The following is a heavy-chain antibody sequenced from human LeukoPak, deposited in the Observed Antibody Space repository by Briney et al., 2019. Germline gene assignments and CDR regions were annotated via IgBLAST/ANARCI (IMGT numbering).Heavy chain of an antibody. V-gene: IGHV3-48*01. CDR3: ARDAYFGYNWHRKHHDY. CDR1: GFTFSSYS. CDR2: ISSSSSTI. Sequence: PGGSLRLSCAASGFTFSSYSMNWVRQAPGNGLEWVSYISSSSSTIYYADSVKGRFTISRDNAKNSLYLQMNSLRAEDTAVYYCARDAYFGYNWHRKHHDYWGQGTLVTVSS. J-gene: IGHJ4*02. D-gene: IGHD1-20*01.